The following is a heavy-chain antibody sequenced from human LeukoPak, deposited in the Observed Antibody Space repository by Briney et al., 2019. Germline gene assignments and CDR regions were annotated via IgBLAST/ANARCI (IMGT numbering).Heavy chain of an antibody. D-gene: IGHD3-9*01. Sequence: TFSSYAMSWVRQPPGKGLEWIGSIYYSGTTYYNPSLKSRGPISVDTSKNQFSLKLTSVTAADTAVYYCARGSGYFDWFDPWGQGTLVTVSS. CDR2: IYYSGTT. J-gene: IGHJ5*02. CDR1: TFSSYA. V-gene: IGHV4-39*07. CDR3: ARGSGYFDWFDP.